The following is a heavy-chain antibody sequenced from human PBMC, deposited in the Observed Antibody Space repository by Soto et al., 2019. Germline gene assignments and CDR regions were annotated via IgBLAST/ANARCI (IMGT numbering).Heavy chain of an antibody. CDR2: ISHDGSNK. CDR1: GFTFSSFG. V-gene: IGHV3-30*18. D-gene: IGHD3-10*01. CDR3: AKGWTDTMGRGMTKVRVY. J-gene: IGHJ4*02. Sequence: GGSLRLSCAASGFTFSSFGMHWVRQAPGKGLQWVAIISHDGSNKYYADSVKGRFTISRDNSKNTLYLQMNSLRVDDTAVYYCAKGWTDTMGRGMTKVRVYWGQGTLVTVSS.